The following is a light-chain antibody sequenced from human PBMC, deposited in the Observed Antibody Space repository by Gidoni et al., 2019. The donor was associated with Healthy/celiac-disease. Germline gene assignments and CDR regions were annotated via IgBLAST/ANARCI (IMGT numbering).Light chain of an antibody. CDR1: KLGNKY. J-gene: IGLJ2*01. CDR3: QAWDSSTVV. V-gene: IGLV3-1*01. CDR2: QVS. Sequence: SYELTQPPSVSVSPGQTANITCSGDKLGNKYACWYQQKPGQSPVLVIYQVSKQPSGIPERFSGSNSGNTATLTISGTQAMDEADYYCQAWDSSTVVFGGGTKLTVL.